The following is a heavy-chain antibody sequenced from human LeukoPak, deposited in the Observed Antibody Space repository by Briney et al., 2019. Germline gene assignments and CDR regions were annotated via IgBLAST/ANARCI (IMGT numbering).Heavy chain of an antibody. CDR3: ARNTLIAVAAPVILDI. V-gene: IGHV3-23*01. CDR2: ISGSGGST. CDR1: GFTFSSYA. D-gene: IGHD6-19*01. J-gene: IGHJ3*02. Sequence: QPGGSLRLSCAASGFTFSSYAMSWVRQAPGKGLEWVSAISGSGGSTYYADSVKGRFTISRDNSKNTPYLQMNSLRAEDTAVYYCARNTLIAVAAPVILDIWGQGTMVTVSS.